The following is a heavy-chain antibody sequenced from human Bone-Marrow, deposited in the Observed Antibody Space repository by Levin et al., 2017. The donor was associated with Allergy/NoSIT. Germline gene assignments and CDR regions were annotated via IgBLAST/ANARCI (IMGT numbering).Heavy chain of an antibody. D-gene: IGHD3-10*01. Sequence: ASVKVSCKASGYTFTGYYMHWVRQAPGQGLEWMGWINPNSGGTNYAQKFQGRVTMTRDTSISTAYMELSRLRSDDTAVYYCARAIWPYGSGSYYNVWGQGTLVTVSS. V-gene: IGHV1-2*02. CDR3: ARAIWPYGSGSYYNV. CDR1: GYTFTGYY. CDR2: INPNSGGT. J-gene: IGHJ4*02.